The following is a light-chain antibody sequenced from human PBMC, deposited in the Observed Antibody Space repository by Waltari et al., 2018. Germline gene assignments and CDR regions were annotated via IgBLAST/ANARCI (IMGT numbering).Light chain of an antibody. CDR1: SRDVGGHDH. CDR2: DVN. CDR3: ASFASGTTVV. J-gene: IGLJ3*02. V-gene: IGLV2-14*01. Sequence: QSALTQPASVSGSPGQSITISCSGASRDVGGHDHVSWYQQHPGQVPNLILCDVNKWPSGFFYRFSGSKSGNTASLTISGLQAEGEADYYCASFASGTTVVFGGGTKVTVL.